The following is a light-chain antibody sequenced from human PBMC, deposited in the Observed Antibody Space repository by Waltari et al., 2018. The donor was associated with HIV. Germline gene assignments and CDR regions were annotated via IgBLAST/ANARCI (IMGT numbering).Light chain of an antibody. CDR1: QSVLYGSNNQSY. J-gene: IGKJ1*01. Sequence: DIVMTQSPDSLSVSLGERATINCKSSQSVLYGSNNQSYFAWYQQKPGQPPKSLIYWASTRESGVPDRFSGSGSGTDFTLTISGLQADDVAVYYCQQYFGIPLTFCLGTTVEIK. CDR2: WAS. V-gene: IGKV4-1*01. CDR3: QQYFGIPLT.